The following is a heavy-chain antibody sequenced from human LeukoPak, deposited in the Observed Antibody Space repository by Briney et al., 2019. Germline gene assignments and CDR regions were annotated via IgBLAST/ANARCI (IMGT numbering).Heavy chain of an antibody. D-gene: IGHD3-9*01. CDR3: ARSRDWSVF. J-gene: IGHJ3*01. CDR2: TSYSGTT. CDR1: GDSFSSSNFY. V-gene: IGHV4-39*01. Sequence: NSSETLSLTCTVSGDSFSSSNFYWGWIRQPPGKGLEWIGSTSYSGTTYYNPSLKSRVTISVDKSKNQFSLNLSSVTAADTAVYYCARSRDWSVFWGHGTMVTVSS.